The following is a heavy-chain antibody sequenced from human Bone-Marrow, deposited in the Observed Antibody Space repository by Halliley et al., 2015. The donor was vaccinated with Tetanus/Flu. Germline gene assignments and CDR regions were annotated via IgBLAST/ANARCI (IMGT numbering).Heavy chain of an antibody. J-gene: IGHJ5*02. CDR3: ARGVHLPYTGRVWFDP. D-gene: IGHD2-2*01. CDR1: GYTLTDYY. V-gene: IGHV1-2*04. Sequence: QLVQSGAEVKKPGASVKVSCKASGYTLTDYYVHWVRQAPGQGLEWMGWVNPNSGGTKYAQKFQGWVTMTRDTSISTAYMDLNRLRSDDTAVYYCARGVHLPYTGRVWFDPWGQGDLVTVSS. CDR2: VNPNSGGT.